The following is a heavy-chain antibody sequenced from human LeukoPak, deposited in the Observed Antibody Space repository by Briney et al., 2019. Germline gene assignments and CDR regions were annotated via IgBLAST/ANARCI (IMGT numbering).Heavy chain of an antibody. J-gene: IGHJ4*02. CDR2: INWDGSTT. D-gene: IGHD3-10*01. Sequence: GESLRLSCAASGFVFDDYGMSWVRQAPGKGLEWVSAINWDGSTTSYADSVKGRFTISRDKAKKSLYLQMNSLRAEDTALYYCARDREGQLLWFGELGYWGQGSLVTVSS. V-gene: IGHV3-20*04. CDR1: GFVFDDYG. CDR3: ARDREGQLLWFGELGY.